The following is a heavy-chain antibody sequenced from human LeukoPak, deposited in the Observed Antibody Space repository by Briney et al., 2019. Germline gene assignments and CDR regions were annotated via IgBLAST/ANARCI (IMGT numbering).Heavy chain of an antibody. CDR2: ISGSGGST. Sequence: GGSLRLSCAASGFTFSSYAMSWVRQAPGKGLEWVSAISGSGGSTYYADSVKGRFNISRDNHKNTLYLQMNSLRAEDTAVYYCARGRRDYGDYPYWGQGTLVTVSS. D-gene: IGHD4-17*01. V-gene: IGHV3-23*01. CDR3: ARGRRDYGDYPY. J-gene: IGHJ4*02. CDR1: GFTFSSYA.